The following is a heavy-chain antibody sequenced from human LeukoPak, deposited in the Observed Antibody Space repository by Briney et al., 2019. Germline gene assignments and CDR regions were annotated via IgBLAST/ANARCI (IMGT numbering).Heavy chain of an antibody. CDR1: GGSISSSSYY. V-gene: IGHV4-39*07. D-gene: IGHD6-6*01. Sequence: SETLSLTCTVSGGSISSSSYYWGWIRQPPGKGLEWIGSMYYSGSTFYIPSVKSRVTISVDRSKNQFSLKLSSVTAADTAVYYCARGGSSVWFDPWGQGTLVTVSS. CDR2: MYYSGST. CDR3: ARGGSSVWFDP. J-gene: IGHJ5*02.